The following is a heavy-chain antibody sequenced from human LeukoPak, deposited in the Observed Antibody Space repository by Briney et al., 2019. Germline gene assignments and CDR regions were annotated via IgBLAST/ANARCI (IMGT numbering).Heavy chain of an antibody. Sequence: ASVKVSCKTSGYSENFYGITWVRQVAGQGLEWMGWISAQHGQTEYAPNSQDRVTMTTDTSTSTAYMELRSLRSDDTAVYYCARVQGWSPPFDYWGQGTLVTVSS. J-gene: IGHJ4*02. CDR3: ARVQGWSPPFDY. CDR2: ISAQHGQT. D-gene: IGHD6-19*01. V-gene: IGHV1-18*01. CDR1: GYSENFYG.